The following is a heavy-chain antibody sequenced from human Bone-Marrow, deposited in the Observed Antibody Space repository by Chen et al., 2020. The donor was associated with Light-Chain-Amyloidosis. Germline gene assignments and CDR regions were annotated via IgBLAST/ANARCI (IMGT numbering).Heavy chain of an antibody. CDR2: IYPDDYDA. J-gene: IGHJ4*02. CDR3: ARRRDGYNFDY. CDR1: GYTFPNYW. D-gene: IGHD5-12*01. V-gene: IGHV5-51*01. Sequence: KISCKGSGYTFPNYWIGWVRKMPGKGLEWMGVIYPDDYDARYSPSFEGQVTISADKSITTAYLQWRSLKASDTAMYYCARRRDGYNFDYWGQGTLVTVSS.